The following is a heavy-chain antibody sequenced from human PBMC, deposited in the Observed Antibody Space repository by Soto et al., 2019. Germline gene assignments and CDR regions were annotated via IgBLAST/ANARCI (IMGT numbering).Heavy chain of an antibody. CDR1: GGSISSYY. CDR3: ARARYQLLHPYYYGMDV. CDR2: IHYSGST. Sequence: PSEPLSLTCTVSGGSISSYYWSWIRQSPGKGLEWIGYIHYSGSTKSNPSLKSRVTISVDTSRNQVSLKLSSVTAADSAVYFCARARYQLLHPYYYGMDVWGQGTTVTVSS. D-gene: IGHD2-2*01. V-gene: IGHV4-59*01. J-gene: IGHJ6*02.